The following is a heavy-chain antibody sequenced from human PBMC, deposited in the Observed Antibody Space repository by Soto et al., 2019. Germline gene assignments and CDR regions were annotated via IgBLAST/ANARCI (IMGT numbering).Heavy chain of an antibody. CDR2: ISFDGRDK. CDR3: TRGPYYGTTAHYFKGYFHY. V-gene: IGHV3-30*04. CDR1: GFSFNAYS. J-gene: IGHJ4*02. Sequence: QVQVVESGGGVVQPGKSLRLSCAASGFSFNAYSMQWVRQAPGKGLEWVSMISFDGRDKYYADSVEGRFTISRDNSESTLYLQMNSLKAEDTAVYYCTRGPYYGTTAHYFKGYFHYWGQGTLVTVSS. D-gene: IGHD1-1*01.